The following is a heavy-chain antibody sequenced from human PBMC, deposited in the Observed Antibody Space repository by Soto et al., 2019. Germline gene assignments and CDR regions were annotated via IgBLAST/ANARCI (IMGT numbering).Heavy chain of an antibody. D-gene: IGHD2-2*01. J-gene: IGHJ4*02. CDR2: IYYSGST. CDR3: ARRKNMEYQLLWEY. V-gene: IGHV4-59*08. CDR1: GGSISSYY. Sequence: PSETLSLTCTVSGGSISSYYWIWIRQPPGKGLEWIGYIYYSGSTNYNPSLKSRVTISVDTSKNQFSLKLSSVTAADTAVYYCARRKNMEYQLLWEYWGQGTLVTVSS.